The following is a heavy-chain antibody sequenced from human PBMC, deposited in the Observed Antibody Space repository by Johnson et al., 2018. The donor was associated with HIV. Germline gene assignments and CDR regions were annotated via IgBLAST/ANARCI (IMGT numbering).Heavy chain of an antibody. J-gene: IGHJ3*02. CDR3: AKDWARIAAAQFDI. CDR2: IWYDGTDK. Sequence: QVQLVESGGGVVQPGTSLRLSCAASGFAFRNYGMHWVRQAPGKGLEWVALIWYDGTDKYYADSVKGRFTISRDNSKNTLSLQMNSLRAEDTAVYYCAKDWARIAAAQFDIWGQGTMVTVSS. D-gene: IGHD6-13*01. CDR1: GFAFRNYG. V-gene: IGHV3-33*06.